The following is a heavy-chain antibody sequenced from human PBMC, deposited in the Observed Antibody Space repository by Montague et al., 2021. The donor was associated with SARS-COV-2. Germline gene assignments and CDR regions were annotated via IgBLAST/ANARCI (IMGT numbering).Heavy chain of an antibody. D-gene: IGHD1-14*01. J-gene: IGHJ4*02. CDR2: IYYTGST. CDR3: ARISGITSWYYDY. Sequence: SETLSLTCTVSGGSVSSGSYYWSWIRQPPGKGLQSIGYIYYTGSTNYNPSLQSRVTISVDSSKNQFSVRLSSVTAADTAVYYCARISGITSWYYDYRGQGSRVGVAA. V-gene: IGHV4-61*01. CDR1: GGSVSSGSYY.